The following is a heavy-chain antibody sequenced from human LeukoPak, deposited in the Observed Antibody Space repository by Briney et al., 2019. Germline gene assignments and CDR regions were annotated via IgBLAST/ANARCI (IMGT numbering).Heavy chain of an antibody. CDR2: ISGSGGST. V-gene: IGHV3-23*01. D-gene: IGHD2-2*01. CDR1: GFTSSSCA. CDR3: AKPYNYCSSTSCYYAFDI. Sequence: GGSLRLSCAASGFTSSSCAMSWVRQAPGKGLEWVSAISGSGGSTYYADSVKGRFTISRDNSKNTLYLQMNSLRAEDTAVYYCAKPYNYCSSTSCYYAFDIWGQGTMVTVSS. J-gene: IGHJ3*02.